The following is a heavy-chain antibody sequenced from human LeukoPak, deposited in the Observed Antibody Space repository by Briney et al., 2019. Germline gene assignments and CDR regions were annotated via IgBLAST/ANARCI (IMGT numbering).Heavy chain of an antibody. D-gene: IGHD6-19*01. CDR1: GFTFSHHH. Sequence: PGGSLRLSCAASGFTFSHHHIHWVRQAPGKGLEWVTVIALDGSRKIYADSVKGRFTISRDNSKNTVSLQMNSLGVEDTGVYYCARDQGDASGWFFDYWGQGARVIVSS. CDR2: IALDGSRK. V-gene: IGHV3-30*03. CDR3: ARDQGDASGWFFDY. J-gene: IGHJ4*02.